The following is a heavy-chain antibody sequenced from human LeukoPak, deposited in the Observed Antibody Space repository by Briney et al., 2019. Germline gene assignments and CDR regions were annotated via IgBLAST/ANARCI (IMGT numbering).Heavy chain of an antibody. J-gene: IGHJ3*02. CDR2: INPSGGST. CDR1: GYTFTSYY. V-gene: IGHV1-46*01. D-gene: IGHD3-3*01. Sequence: ASVKVSCKASGYTFTSYYMHWVRQAPGQGLEWMGIINPSGGSTSYAQKFQGRVTMTRDTSTSTVYMELSSLRSEDTAVYYCHVLRFLEWSRYSSSPARRNVDIWGQGTMVTVSS. CDR3: HVLRFLEWSRYSSSPARRNVDI.